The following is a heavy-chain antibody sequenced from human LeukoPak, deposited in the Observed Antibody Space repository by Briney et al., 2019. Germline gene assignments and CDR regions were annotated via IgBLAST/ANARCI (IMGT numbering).Heavy chain of an antibody. Sequence: GGSLRLSCAASGFIFSSYAMSWVRQAPGKGLEWVSAISGSGGSTYYADSVKGRFTISRDNSKNTLYLQMNSLRAEDTAVYYCAKTDILAARRTWYYFDYWGQGTLVTVSS. J-gene: IGHJ4*02. V-gene: IGHV3-23*01. CDR2: ISGSGGST. CDR1: GFIFSSYA. D-gene: IGHD6-6*01. CDR3: AKTDILAARRTWYYFDY.